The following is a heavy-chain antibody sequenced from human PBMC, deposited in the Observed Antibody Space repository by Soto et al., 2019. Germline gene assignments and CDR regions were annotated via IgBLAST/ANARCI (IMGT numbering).Heavy chain of an antibody. CDR2: MNPNSGNT. CDR3: ARPLNNDYFGY. J-gene: IGHJ4*02. V-gene: IGHV1-8*02. CDR1: GGTFSSYA. Sequence: ASVKVSCKASGGTFSSYAISWVRQATGQGLEWMGWMNPNSGNTGYAQKFQGRVTMTRNTSISTAYMELSSLRSEGTAVYYCARPLNNDYFGYWGQGTLVTVSS.